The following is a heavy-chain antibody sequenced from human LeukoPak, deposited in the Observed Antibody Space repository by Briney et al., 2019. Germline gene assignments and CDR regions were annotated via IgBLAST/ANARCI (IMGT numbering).Heavy chain of an antibody. CDR1: GYTFTSYD. J-gene: IGHJ6*03. Sequence: ASVKVSCKASGYTFTSYDINWVRQAPGQGVEWMGWMNPNSGNTDYAQKFQGRLTMTRNTSISTAYMELSSLTSEDTAVYYCARRPYYMDVWGKGTTVTVSS. CDR3: ARRPYYMDV. D-gene: IGHD6-6*01. CDR2: MNPNSGNT. V-gene: IGHV1-8*01.